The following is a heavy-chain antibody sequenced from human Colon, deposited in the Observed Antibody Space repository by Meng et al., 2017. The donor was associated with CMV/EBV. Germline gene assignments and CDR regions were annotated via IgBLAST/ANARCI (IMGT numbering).Heavy chain of an antibody. J-gene: IGHJ2*01. V-gene: IGHV1-2*02. CDR1: GYSFSDYY. CDR3: ASSNPPPGDFWSGYGNYWYFDL. Sequence: ASVQVSCKPSGYSFSDYYIHWVRQAPGQGLEWMGWINPKSGGTKYAQKFQGRVTLTTDTSIGTAYMELSRLTSDDTAVYYWASSNPPPGDFWSGYGNYWYFDLWGRGTLVTVSS. CDR2: INPKSGGT. D-gene: IGHD3-3*01.